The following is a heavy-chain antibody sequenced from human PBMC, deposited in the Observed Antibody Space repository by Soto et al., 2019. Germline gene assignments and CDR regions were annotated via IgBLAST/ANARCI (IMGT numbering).Heavy chain of an antibody. CDR2: ISGKNGNT. V-gene: IGHV1-18*04. CDR3: ARVSYSMVVVPDYGMDV. J-gene: IGHJ6*02. D-gene: IGHD2-15*01. Sequence: QVQLVQSGVEVKKPGASVKVSCKASGYTFISHGISWVRQAPGQGLEWMGWISGKNGNTNYAQKLQGRVTLTTDTSTSTDYMDLSSLRSDDTAVYYCARVSYSMVVVPDYGMDVWGQGTTVTVSS. CDR1: GYTFISHG.